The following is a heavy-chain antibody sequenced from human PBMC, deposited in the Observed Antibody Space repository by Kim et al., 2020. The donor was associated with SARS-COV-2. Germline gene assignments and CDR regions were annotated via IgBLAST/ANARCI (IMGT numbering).Heavy chain of an antibody. CDR1: GFTFSSYE. J-gene: IGHJ4*02. Sequence: GGSLRLSCAASGFTFSSYEMIWVRQAPGEGLEWLSYITTGGTIGGSTKYYADSVRGRFTISRDNAKNSLYLQMNSLRVEDTAVYYCARRDTVATPDYWGQGTLVTFSS. CDR3: ARRDTVATPDY. V-gene: IGHV3-48*03. D-gene: IGHD5-12*01. CDR2: ITTGGTIGGSTK.